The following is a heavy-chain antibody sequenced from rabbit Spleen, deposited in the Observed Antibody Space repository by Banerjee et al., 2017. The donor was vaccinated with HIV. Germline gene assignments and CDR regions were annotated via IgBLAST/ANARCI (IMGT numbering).Heavy chain of an antibody. D-gene: IGHD4-1*01. CDR2: IYAGSSTST. V-gene: IGHV1S45*01. J-gene: IGHJ4*01. Sequence: QEQLEESGGDLVKPEGSLTLTCTASGFSFSSRYYMCWVRQAPGKGLEWIACIYAGSSTSTYYATWAKGRFTISKTSSTTVTLQMTSLTAADTATYFCARETSSGWGVVSFYFSLWGPGTLVTVS. CDR1: GFSFSSRYY. CDR3: ARETSSGWGVVSFYFSL.